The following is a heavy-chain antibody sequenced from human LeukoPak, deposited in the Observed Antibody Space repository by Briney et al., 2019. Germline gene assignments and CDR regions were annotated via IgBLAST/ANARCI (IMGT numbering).Heavy chain of an antibody. Sequence: SETLSLTCTVSGGSISSYYWSWIRQPPGKGLEWIGYIYYSGSTYYNPSLKSRVTISVDTSKNQFSLKLSSVTAADTAVYYCARETNYGDGRFDYWGQGTLVTVSS. V-gene: IGHV4-59*12. CDR1: GGSISSYY. CDR3: ARETNYGDGRFDY. D-gene: IGHD4-17*01. CDR2: IYYSGST. J-gene: IGHJ4*02.